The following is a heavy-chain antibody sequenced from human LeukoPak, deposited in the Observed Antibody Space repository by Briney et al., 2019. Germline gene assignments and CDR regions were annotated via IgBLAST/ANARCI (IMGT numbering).Heavy chain of an antibody. CDR2: IHHSGST. Sequence: SETLSLTCAVSGGSISSGGYSWSWIRQPPGTGLEWIGYIHHSGSTYYNPSLKSRVTISVDRSKNQFSLKLSSVTAADTAVYYCARGLGYCGGDCYSEEDWGQGTLVTVSS. J-gene: IGHJ1*01. CDR3: ARGLGYCGGDCYSEED. CDR1: GGSISSGGYS. V-gene: IGHV4-30-2*01. D-gene: IGHD2-21*02.